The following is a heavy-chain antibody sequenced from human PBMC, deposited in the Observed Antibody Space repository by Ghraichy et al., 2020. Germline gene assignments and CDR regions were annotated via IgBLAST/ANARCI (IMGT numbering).Heavy chain of an antibody. CDR2: IRSDGSDE. V-gene: IGHV3-30*02. CDR1: GYTFSSYV. Sequence: GESLNISCAASGYTFSSYVMHWVRQAPGKGLEWVALIRSDGSDEHYADSVKGRFTISRDTSQNTLYLQMNSLRAEDTAVYYCAKGVTGYCSGGHCYFDYWGQGTLVAVSS. D-gene: IGHD2-15*01. J-gene: IGHJ4*02. CDR3: AKGVTGYCSGGHCYFDY.